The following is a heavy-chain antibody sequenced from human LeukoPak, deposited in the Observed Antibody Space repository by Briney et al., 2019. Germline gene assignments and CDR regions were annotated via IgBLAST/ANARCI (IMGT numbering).Heavy chain of an antibody. CDR2: IYYSGST. CDR1: GGSISSDY. CDR3: ARRTYYYDSSGYYLLDY. J-gene: IGHJ4*02. Sequence: SETLSLTCTVSGGSISSDYASWIPEPPGKGLEWIGHIYYSGSTNYNPSRKSRVTISVDTSKNQFSLKLSSVTAADTAVYYFARRTYYYDSSGYYLLDYWGQGTLVTVSS. V-gene: IGHV4-59*08. D-gene: IGHD3-22*01.